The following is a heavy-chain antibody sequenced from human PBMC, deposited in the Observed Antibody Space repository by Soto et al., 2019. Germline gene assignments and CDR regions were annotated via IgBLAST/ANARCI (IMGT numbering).Heavy chain of an antibody. CDR3: ARRGRSGLDYYFDF. V-gene: IGHV1-69*10. CDR2: IIPILGIA. CDR1: GDTFSSYA. D-gene: IGHD3-10*01. J-gene: IGHJ4*02. Sequence: ASVKVSCKASGDTFSSYAISWVRQAPGQGLEWMGGIIPILGIANYAQKFQGRVTITADKYTSTAYMELSSLRSEDTAVYYCARRGRSGLDYYFDFWGQGTLVTVSS.